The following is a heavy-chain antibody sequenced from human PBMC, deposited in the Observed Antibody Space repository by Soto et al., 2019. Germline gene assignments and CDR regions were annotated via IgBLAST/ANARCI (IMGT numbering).Heavy chain of an antibody. Sequence: PSETLSLTCAVYGGSVTGYYWNWIRQPPGKGLEWIGEINHTGGTHYNPSLKSRVTMSVDTSKNQFSLRLRSVTAADTAIYYCATRITVFGLLIPPFDPWGQGTRVTVS. V-gene: IGHV4-34*01. CDR1: GGSVTGYY. CDR3: ATRITVFGLLIPPFDP. J-gene: IGHJ5*02. CDR2: INHTGGT. D-gene: IGHD3-3*01.